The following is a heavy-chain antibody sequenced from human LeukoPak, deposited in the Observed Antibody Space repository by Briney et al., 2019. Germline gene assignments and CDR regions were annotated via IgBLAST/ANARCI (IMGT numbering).Heavy chain of an antibody. CDR3: ARDRRWGDGMDV. V-gene: IGHV4-59*01. Sequence: TSETLSLTCTVSGGSISSYYWSWIRQPLGKGLEWIGYIYYSGSTNYNPSLKSRVTISVDTSKNQFSLKLSSVTAADTAVYYCARDRRWGDGMDVWGQGTTVTVSS. CDR2: IYYSGST. D-gene: IGHD3-16*01. J-gene: IGHJ6*02. CDR1: GGSISSYY.